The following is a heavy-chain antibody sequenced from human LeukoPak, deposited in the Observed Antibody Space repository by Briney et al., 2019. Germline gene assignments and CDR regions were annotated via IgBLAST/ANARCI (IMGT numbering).Heavy chain of an antibody. CDR3: ARTPYDFWSGYSLGY. V-gene: IGHV3-30-3*01. CDR2: ISYDGSNK. D-gene: IGHD3-3*01. Sequence: GGSLRLSCAASGFTFSSYATHWVRQAPGKGLEWVAVISYDGSNKYYADSVKGRFTISRDNSKNTLYLQMNSLRAEDTAVYYCARTPYDFWSGYSLGYWGQGTLVTVSS. CDR1: GFTFSSYA. J-gene: IGHJ4*02.